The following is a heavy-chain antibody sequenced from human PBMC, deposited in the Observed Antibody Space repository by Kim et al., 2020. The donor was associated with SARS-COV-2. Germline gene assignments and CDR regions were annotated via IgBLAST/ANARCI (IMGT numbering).Heavy chain of an antibody. D-gene: IGHD6-25*01. CDR1: GYTFTNYV. CDR3: VRWNNMGGSGWFDP. J-gene: IGHJ5*02. V-gene: IGHV7-4-1*02. CDR2: IDTKTGNP. Sequence: ASVKVSCKASGYTFTNYVINWVRQAPGQGLEWMGWIDTKTGNPMYAQGFTGRFVFSLDTSVSTTYLQISSLKTEDTAVYYCVRWNNMGGSGWFDPWGQGTLVLVSS.